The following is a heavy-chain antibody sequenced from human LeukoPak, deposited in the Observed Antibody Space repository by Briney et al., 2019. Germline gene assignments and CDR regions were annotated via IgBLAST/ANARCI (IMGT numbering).Heavy chain of an antibody. V-gene: IGHV4-31*03. Sequence: SETLSLTCTVSGGSISSGGYYWSWIRQHPGKGLEWIGCIYYSGSTYYNPSLKSRVTISVDTSKHQFSLKLSSVTAADTAVYYCARDMVDRDMVKTLGWFDPWGQGTLVTVSS. J-gene: IGHJ5*02. CDR3: ARDMVDRDMVKTLGWFDP. D-gene: IGHD5-18*01. CDR1: GGSISSGGYY. CDR2: IYYSGST.